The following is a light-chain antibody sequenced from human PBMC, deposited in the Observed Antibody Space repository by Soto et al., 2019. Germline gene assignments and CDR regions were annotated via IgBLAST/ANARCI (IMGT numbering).Light chain of an antibody. V-gene: IGKV3-15*01. Sequence: EIVMTQSPATLSVSPGERATLSCRASQSVSSNLAWYQQKPGQAPRLLIYGASTRATGIPARFSGSGSGTEFTLTISSLQSGDFAVYYCQEYNNLPLFTFGPGTKVDIK. CDR1: QSVSSN. CDR2: GAS. J-gene: IGKJ3*01. CDR3: QEYNNLPLFT.